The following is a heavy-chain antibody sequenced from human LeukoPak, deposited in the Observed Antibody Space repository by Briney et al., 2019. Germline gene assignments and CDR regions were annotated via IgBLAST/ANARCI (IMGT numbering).Heavy chain of an antibody. CDR1: GYTFTSYG. J-gene: IGHJ3*02. V-gene: IGHV1-18*01. CDR2: ISAYNGNT. Sequence: ASVKVSCKASGYTFTSYGISWVRQAPGQGLEWMGWISAYNGNTNYAQKLQGRVTMTTDTSTSTAYMELRSLRSDDTAVYYCAKRSPHSSSWLDAFDIWGQGTMVTVSS. D-gene: IGHD6-13*01. CDR3: AKRSPHSSSWLDAFDI.